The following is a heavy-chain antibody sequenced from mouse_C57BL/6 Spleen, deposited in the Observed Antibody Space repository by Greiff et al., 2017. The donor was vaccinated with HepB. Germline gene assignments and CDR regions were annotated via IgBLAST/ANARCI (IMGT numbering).Heavy chain of an antibody. CDR2: IDPSDSYT. Sequence: QVQLQQSGAELVMPGASVKLSCKASGYTFTSYWMHWVKQRPGQGLEWIGEIDPSDSYTNYNQKFKGKSTLTVDKSSSTAYMQLSSLTSEDSAVYYCARSQIDYGSSYAMDYWGQGTSVTVSS. D-gene: IGHD1-1*01. V-gene: IGHV1-69*01. CDR3: ARSQIDYGSSYAMDY. CDR1: GYTFTSYW. J-gene: IGHJ4*01.